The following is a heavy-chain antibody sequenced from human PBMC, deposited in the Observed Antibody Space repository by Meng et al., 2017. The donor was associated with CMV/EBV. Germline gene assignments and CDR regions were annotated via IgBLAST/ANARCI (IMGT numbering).Heavy chain of an antibody. J-gene: IGHJ5*02. CDR2: IIPIFSTA. CDR1: GGTFSSYA. V-gene: IGHV1-69*05. D-gene: IGHD2-2*01. Sequence: SVKVSCKASGGTFSSYAISWVRQAPGQGLEWMGGIIPIFSTANYAQKFQGRVTITTDDSTSTAYMELSSLRSEDTAVYYCARGQRFDSYCSSTSCYPNWFDPWGQGTLVTVSS. CDR3: ARGQRFDSYCSSTSCYPNWFDP.